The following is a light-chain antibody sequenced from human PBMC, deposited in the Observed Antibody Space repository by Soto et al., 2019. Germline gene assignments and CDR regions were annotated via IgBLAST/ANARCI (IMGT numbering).Light chain of an antibody. J-gene: IGKJ1*01. CDR1: HNFSASY. Sequence: EIVLTQSPATLSLSPGEGAALSCRASHNFSASYLAWYQQKPGQAPRLLMHGSSNRAVGIPDRFSGSGSGTEFTLIISSLQSEDFAVYYCQQYNSWPRTFGQGTKVEIK. CDR3: QQYNSWPRT. V-gene: IGKV3-20*01. CDR2: GSS.